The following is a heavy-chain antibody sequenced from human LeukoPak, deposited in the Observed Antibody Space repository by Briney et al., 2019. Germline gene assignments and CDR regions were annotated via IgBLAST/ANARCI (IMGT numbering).Heavy chain of an antibody. CDR3: ARDVLGHISP. CDR2: VYGGGST. V-gene: IGHV3-53*01. D-gene: IGHD2-21*01. Sequence: GGSLRLSCVASGFTISTNHMNWVRQPPGKGLEWVSTVYGGGSTNYADSVKGRSTVSRDNSKNTLSLQMHSLRAEGTAVYYCARDVLGHISPWGPGTLVTVSS. J-gene: IGHJ1*01. CDR1: GFTISTNH.